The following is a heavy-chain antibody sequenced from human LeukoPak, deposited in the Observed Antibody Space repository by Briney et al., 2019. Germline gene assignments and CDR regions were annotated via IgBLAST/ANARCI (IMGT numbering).Heavy chain of an antibody. V-gene: IGHV3-23*01. CDR3: AKVPRGTMIAWDYFDY. CDR2: ISGSGGST. J-gene: IGHJ4*02. CDR1: GFTFSSYA. Sequence: PGGSLRLSCAASGFTFSSYAMSWVRQAPGKGLEWVSAISGSGGSTYYADSVKGRFTISRDNSKNTLYPQMNSLRAEDTAVYYCAKVPRGTMIAWDYFDYWGQGTLVTVSS. D-gene: IGHD3-22*01.